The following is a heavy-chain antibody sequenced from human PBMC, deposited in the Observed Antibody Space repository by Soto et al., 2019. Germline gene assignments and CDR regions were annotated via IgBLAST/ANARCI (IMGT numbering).Heavy chain of an antibody. CDR3: AKERDCGGVCFYFDF. CDR1: GFDFNRFT. CDR2: IRGDGTDI. Sequence: EVQLVKSGGRVVPPGGSLRISCAASGFDFNRFTMHWVRQTPERGLEWVSYIRGDGTDIRYADSVRGRFTISRDNTKNSLYLQMYSLTTEDTALYYCAKERDCGGVCFYFDFWGQGALVTVSS. V-gene: IGHV3-43*01. D-gene: IGHD2-21*01. J-gene: IGHJ4*02.